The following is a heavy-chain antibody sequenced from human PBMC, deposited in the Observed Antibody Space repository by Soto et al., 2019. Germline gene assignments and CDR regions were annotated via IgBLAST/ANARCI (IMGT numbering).Heavy chain of an antibody. J-gene: IGHJ4*02. Sequence: LRLSCAASGFTVSSNYMSWVRQAPGKGLEWVSVIYSGGSTYYADSVKGRFTISRDNPKNTLYLQMNSLRAEDTAVYYCARSSGWYVTALGYFDYWGQGTLVTVSS. CDR3: ARSSGWYVTALGYFDY. CDR1: GFTVSSNY. CDR2: IYSGGST. V-gene: IGHV3-53*01. D-gene: IGHD6-19*01.